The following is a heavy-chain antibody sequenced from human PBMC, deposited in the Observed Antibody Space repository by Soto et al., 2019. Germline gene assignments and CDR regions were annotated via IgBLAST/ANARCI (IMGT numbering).Heavy chain of an antibody. CDR1: GGSISSYY. J-gene: IGHJ6*02. CDR2: IYYSGST. Sequence: SETLSLTCTVSGGSISSYYWSWIRQPPGKGLEWIGYIYYSGSTNYNPSLKSRVTISVDTSKNQFSLKLSSVTAADTAVYYCARDRGYSYGTYYYYGMDVWGQGTPVTVSS. V-gene: IGHV4-59*01. D-gene: IGHD5-18*01. CDR3: ARDRGYSYGTYYYYGMDV.